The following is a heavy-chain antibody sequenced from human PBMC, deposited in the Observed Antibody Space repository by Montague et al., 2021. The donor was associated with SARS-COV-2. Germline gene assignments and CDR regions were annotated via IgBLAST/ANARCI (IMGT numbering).Heavy chain of an antibody. CDR2: IYHSGST. Sequence: SKTLSLTCAVYGESFSGYYWSWIRQPPGKGLEWIGEIYHSGSTNYNPSLKSRVTISVDTSKNQFSLRLSSVTAADTAVYYCARDRGVQYQLQMPFYFDYWGQGTLVTVSS. V-gene: IGHV4-34*01. CDR1: GESFSGYY. J-gene: IGHJ4*02. CDR3: ARDRGVQYQLQMPFYFDY. D-gene: IGHD2-2*01.